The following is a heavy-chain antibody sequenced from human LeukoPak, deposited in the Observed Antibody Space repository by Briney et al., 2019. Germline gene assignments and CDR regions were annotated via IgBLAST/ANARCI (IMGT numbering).Heavy chain of an antibody. Sequence: SQTLSLTCAVSGGSISSGGYSWSWIRQPPGKGLEWIGYIYHSGSTYYNPSLKSRVTISVDRSKNQFSLKLSSVTAADTAVYYCASQLVPAATSYWGQGTLVTVSS. CDR1: GGSISSGGYS. CDR3: ASQLVPAATSY. CDR2: IYHSGST. J-gene: IGHJ4*02. D-gene: IGHD2-2*01. V-gene: IGHV4-30-2*01.